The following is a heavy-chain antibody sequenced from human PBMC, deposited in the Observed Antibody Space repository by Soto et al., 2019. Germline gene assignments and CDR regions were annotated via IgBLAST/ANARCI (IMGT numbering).Heavy chain of an antibody. CDR2: ISAYNGNT. J-gene: IGHJ4*02. CDR1: GFTFTSYG. Sequence: QVQLVQSGAEVKKPGAPVKVSCKASGFTFTSYGISWGRQAPGKGLEWMGWISAYNGNTNYAQKLQGRVTMTTDTSTSTAYMELRSLRSDDTAVYYCARELGRDGYNFGVDYWGQGTLVTVSS. D-gene: IGHD5-12*01. V-gene: IGHV1-18*01. CDR3: ARELGRDGYNFGVDY.